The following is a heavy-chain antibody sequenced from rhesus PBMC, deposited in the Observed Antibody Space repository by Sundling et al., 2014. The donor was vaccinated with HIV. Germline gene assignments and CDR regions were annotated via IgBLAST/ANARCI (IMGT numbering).Heavy chain of an antibody. J-gene: IGHJ4*01. V-gene: IGHV4-165*01. D-gene: IGHD4-29*01. CDR3: ARSNYGSSYFDY. CDR2: ISGSSGNT. Sequence: QLHLQESGPGLVKPSETLSLTCAVSGGSISSNYWSWIRQPPGKGLEYIGYISGSSGNTNYNPSLKSRVTISKDTSKNQFSLKLSSVTAADTAVYYCARSNYGSSYFDYWGQGVLVTVSS. CDR1: GGSISSNY.